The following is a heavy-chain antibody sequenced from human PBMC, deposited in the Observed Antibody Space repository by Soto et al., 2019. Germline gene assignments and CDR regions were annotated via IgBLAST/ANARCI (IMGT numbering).Heavy chain of an antibody. CDR2: IWYDGSNK. CDR3: ARDLKEQWLVRTEDGVAFDI. Sequence: QLGGSLRLSCAASGFTFSSYGMHWVRQAPGKGLEWVAVIWYDGSNKYYADSVKGRFTISRDNSKNTLYLQMNSLRAEDTAVYYCARDLKEQWLVRTEDGVAFDIWGQGTMVTVSS. CDR1: GFTFSSYG. D-gene: IGHD6-19*01. V-gene: IGHV3-33*01. J-gene: IGHJ3*02.